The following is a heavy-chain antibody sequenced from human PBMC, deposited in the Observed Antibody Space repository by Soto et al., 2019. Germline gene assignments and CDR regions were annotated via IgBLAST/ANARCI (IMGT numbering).Heavy chain of an antibody. CDR2: IYHSGST. J-gene: IGHJ2*01. D-gene: IGHD2-21*02. V-gene: IGHV4-30-2*01. CDR1: GGSISSGGYS. Sequence: QLQLQESGSGLVKPSQTLSLTCAVSGGSISSGGYSWSWIRQPPGKGLEWIGYIYHSGSTYYNPSLKSRVTISVDRSKNQFSLKLSSVTAADTAVYYCARGQGWYCGGDCYSDPKTRRREYFDLWGRGTLVTVSS. CDR3: ARGQGWYCGGDCYSDPKTRRREYFDL.